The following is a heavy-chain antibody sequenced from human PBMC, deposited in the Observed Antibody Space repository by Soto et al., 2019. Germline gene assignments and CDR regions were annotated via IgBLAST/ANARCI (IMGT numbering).Heavy chain of an antibody. CDR1: GGTFSSYA. CDR3: ARDRGPSSGYYPYWFDP. CDR2: IIPIFGTA. V-gene: IGHV1-69*12. J-gene: IGHJ5*02. Sequence: QVQLVQAGAEVKKPGSSVKVSCKASGGTFSSYAISWVQQAPGQGLEWMGEIIPIFGTANYAQKFQGRVTITADESTSTAYMELSSLRSEDTAVYYCARDRGPSSGYYPYWFDPWGQGTLVNVSS. D-gene: IGHD3-22*01.